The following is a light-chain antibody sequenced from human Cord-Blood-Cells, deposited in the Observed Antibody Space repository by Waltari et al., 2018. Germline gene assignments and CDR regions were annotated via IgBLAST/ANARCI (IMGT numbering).Light chain of an antibody. Sequence: RANKDISTYLNWYQQRPGQAPKLLIYAVSTLQTGVPYRFSGSGSGTDFTLKISSLQAEDFAAYYCKQRNHCPYTFGQGTKLEIK. V-gene: IGKV1-9*01. CDR3: KQRNHCPYT. CDR1: KDISTY. CDR2: AVS. J-gene: IGKJ2*01.